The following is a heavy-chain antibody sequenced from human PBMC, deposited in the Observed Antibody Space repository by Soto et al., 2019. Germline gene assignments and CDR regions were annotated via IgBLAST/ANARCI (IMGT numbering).Heavy chain of an antibody. Sequence: GGSLRLSCAASGFTFSSYSMNWVRQAPGKGLEWVSYISSSSSTIYYADSVKGRFTISRDNAKNSLYLQMNSLRAEDTAVYFCARDDLPAATTNDYWGQGTLVTVSS. J-gene: IGHJ4*02. D-gene: IGHD2-2*01. V-gene: IGHV3-48*04. CDR3: ARDDLPAATTNDY. CDR1: GFTFSSYS. CDR2: ISSSSSTI.